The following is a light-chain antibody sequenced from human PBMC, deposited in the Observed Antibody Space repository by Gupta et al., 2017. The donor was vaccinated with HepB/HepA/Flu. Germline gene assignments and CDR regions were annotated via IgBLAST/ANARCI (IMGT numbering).Light chain of an antibody. CDR3: GTWDSSVNTGV. V-gene: IGLV1-51*01. Sequence: QSVLTQPPSLSVAPGQKVTISFSGGTYDIGRNYVSWYQQFPGAAPRLLIHDNNRRPFGIPDRFSGSKSGTSATLAISGVQTEDEADYFCGTWDSSVNTGVFGGGTRVTVL. CDR1: TYDIGRNY. J-gene: IGLJ2*01. CDR2: DNN.